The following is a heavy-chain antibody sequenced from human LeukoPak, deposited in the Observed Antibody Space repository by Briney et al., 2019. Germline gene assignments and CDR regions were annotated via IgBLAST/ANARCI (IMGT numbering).Heavy chain of an antibody. J-gene: IGHJ4*02. V-gene: IGHV3-48*03. CDR3: AREEYSYGSENFDY. D-gene: IGHD5-18*01. CDR1: GFTFSSYE. CDR2: ISSSGSTI. Sequence: GGSLRLSCAASGFTFSSYEMNWVRQARGKGLEWVSYISSSGSTIYYADSVKGRFTISRDNAKNSLYLQMNSLRAEDTAVYYCAREEYSYGSENFDYWGQGTLVTASS.